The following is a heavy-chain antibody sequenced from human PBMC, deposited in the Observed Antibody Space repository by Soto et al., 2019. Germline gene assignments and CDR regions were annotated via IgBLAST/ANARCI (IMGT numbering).Heavy chain of an antibody. CDR2: ISGGGSDR. V-gene: IGHV3-23*01. CDR3: ARSVSMVAPDSEHFEY. J-gene: IGHJ4*02. Sequence: GGSLRLSCAASGFPFSSYAMSWVRQTPEGGLEWVAAISGGGSDRYYADSVQGRFTFSRDNSRNILYLHMNSLRADDTAMYFCARSVSMVAPDSEHFEYWGKGTLVTVSS. CDR1: GFPFSSYA. D-gene: IGHD3-10*01.